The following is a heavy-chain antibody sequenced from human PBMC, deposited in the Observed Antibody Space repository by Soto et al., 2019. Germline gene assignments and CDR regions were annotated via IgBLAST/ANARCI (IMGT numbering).Heavy chain of an antibody. J-gene: IGHJ5*02. CDR2: IYFTGST. CDR1: GGAVSSGTYY. Sequence: SETLSLTCTASGGAVSSGTYYWSWIRQPPGKGLEWIGHIYFTGSTNYNPSLKSRVTMSLDTSRNQFSLKLSSVTAADTAVYYCTRGPPRVQWFDPWGLGTLVTVSS. V-gene: IGHV4-61*01. CDR3: TRGPPRVQWFDP.